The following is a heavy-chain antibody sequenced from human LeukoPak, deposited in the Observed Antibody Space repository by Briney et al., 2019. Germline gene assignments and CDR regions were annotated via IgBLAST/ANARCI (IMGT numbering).Heavy chain of an antibody. CDR2: ISGNGKKI. D-gene: IGHD4-17*01. CDR3: ARISTVRPYYFDY. Sequence: GGSLRLSCAASGFKSNDFYMSWIRQAPGKGLEWLSFISGNGKKINYADSVKGRFTTSRDNANNSVYLQMNSLRAEDTAVYYCARISTVRPYYFDYWGQGTLVTVSS. CDR1: GFKSNDFY. J-gene: IGHJ4*02. V-gene: IGHV3-11*04.